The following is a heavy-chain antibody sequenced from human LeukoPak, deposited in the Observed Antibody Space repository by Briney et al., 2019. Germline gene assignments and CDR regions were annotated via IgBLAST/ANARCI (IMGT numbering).Heavy chain of an antibody. CDR3: ASLNYYDTSGYFDY. V-gene: IGHV1-69*06. J-gene: IGHJ4*02. CDR2: IIPMFGTA. D-gene: IGHD3-22*01. CDR1: GGIFSSYV. Sequence: SVKVSCKASGGIFSSYVISWVRQAPGQGLEWMGGIIPMFGTANYAQKFQDRVTITADKATSTDYMELSSLRSEDTAVYYCASLNYYDTSGYFDYWGQGTLVTVSS.